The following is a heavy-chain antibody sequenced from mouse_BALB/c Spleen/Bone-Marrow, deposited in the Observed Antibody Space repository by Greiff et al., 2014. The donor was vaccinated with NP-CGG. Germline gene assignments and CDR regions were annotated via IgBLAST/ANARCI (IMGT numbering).Heavy chain of an antibody. CDR1: GFNIKDTY. CDR3: ARYYYSSSYFDY. Sequence: EVQLVESGAELVKPGASIKLSCTASGFNIKDTYMHWVKQRPEQGLEWIGRIDPANGNTKYDPKFQGKATITADTSSNTAYLQLSSLTSEDTAVYYCARYYYSSSYFDYWGQGTTLTVSS. J-gene: IGHJ2*01. V-gene: IGHV14-3*02. CDR2: IDPANGNT. D-gene: IGHD1-1*01.